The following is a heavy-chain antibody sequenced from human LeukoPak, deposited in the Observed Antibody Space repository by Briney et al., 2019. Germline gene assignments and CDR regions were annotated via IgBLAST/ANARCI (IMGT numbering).Heavy chain of an antibody. CDR3: ARSGGPWLLTYYLDY. CDR2: VYYSGST. J-gene: IGHJ4*02. D-gene: IGHD3-22*01. Sequence: SETLSLTCTVAGGSISSSSYYWGWIRQPPGKGLEWIGGVYYSGSTYYNPSLQSRVTISVDTSKNQLSLKLSSLTAADTAVYYCARSGGPWLLTYYLDYWGQGTLVTVSS. CDR1: GGSISSSSYY. V-gene: IGHV4-39*07.